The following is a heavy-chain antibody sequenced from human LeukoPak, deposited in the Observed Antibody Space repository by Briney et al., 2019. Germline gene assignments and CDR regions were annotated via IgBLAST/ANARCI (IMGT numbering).Heavy chain of an antibody. J-gene: IGHJ4*02. CDR1: GFTFSTYW. CDR2: IKQDGSEK. Sequence: GGSLRLSCAASGFTFSTYWMTWVRQAPGKGLEWVAHIKQDGSEKYYVDSVRGRFTISRDNAKNSLFLQMNSLRAEDTAVYYCARGHWALDYGGQGTLVSVSS. CDR3: ARGHWALDY. V-gene: IGHV3-7*01. D-gene: IGHD3-16*01.